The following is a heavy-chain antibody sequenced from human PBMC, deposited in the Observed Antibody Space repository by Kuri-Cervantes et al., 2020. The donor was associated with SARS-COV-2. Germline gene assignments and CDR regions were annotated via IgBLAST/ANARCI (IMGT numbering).Heavy chain of an antibody. CDR1: GFTFSSYA. D-gene: IGHD3-9*01. Sequence: LSLTCAASGFTFSSYAMHWVRQAPGKGLEWVAVISYDGSNKYYADSVKGRFTISRDNSKNTLYLQMNSLRAEDTAVYYCAKEGRYFDWLLLSGMDVWGQGTTVTVSS. V-gene: IGHV3-30*04. CDR3: AKEGRYFDWLLLSGMDV. CDR2: ISYDGSNK. J-gene: IGHJ6*02.